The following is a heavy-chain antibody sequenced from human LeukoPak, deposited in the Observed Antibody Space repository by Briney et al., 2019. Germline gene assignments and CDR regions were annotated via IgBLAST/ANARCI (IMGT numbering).Heavy chain of an antibody. CDR2: IYSDGSST. CDR3: AKGPGLYYDSSGYRSQFDY. J-gene: IGHJ4*02. Sequence: GGSLRLSCAASGFTFSSYWMHWVRQAPGKGLVWVSRIYSDGSSTNYADSVKGRFTISRDNAKNTLYLQMNSLRAEDTAVYYCAKGPGLYYDSSGYRSQFDYWGQGTLVTASS. D-gene: IGHD3-22*01. CDR1: GFTFSSYW. V-gene: IGHV3-74*01.